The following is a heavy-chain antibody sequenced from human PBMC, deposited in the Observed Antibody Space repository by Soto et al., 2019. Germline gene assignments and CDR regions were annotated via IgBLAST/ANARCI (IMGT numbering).Heavy chain of an antibody. CDR2: IWYDGSNK. CDR1: GFTFSSYG. V-gene: IGHV3-33*01. D-gene: IGHD3-10*01. Sequence: AGGSLRLSCAASGFTFSSYGMHWVRQAPGKGLEWVAVIWYDGSNKYYADSVKGRFTISRDNSKNTLYLQMNSLRAEDTAVYYCAREGQDTMVRGVIGRYYYYYGMDVWGQGTTVTVSS. CDR3: AREGQDTMVRGVIGRYYYYYGMDV. J-gene: IGHJ6*02.